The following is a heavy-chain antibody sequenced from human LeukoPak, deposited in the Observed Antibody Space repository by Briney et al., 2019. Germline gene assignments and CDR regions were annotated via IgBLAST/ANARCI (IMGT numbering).Heavy chain of an antibody. CDR2: ISGSGGST. D-gene: IGHD3-22*01. V-gene: IGHV3-23*01. Sequence: GGSLRLSCAASGFTFSSDAMSWVRQAPGKGLEWVSAISGSGGSTYYAGSVKGRFTISRDNSKNTLYLQMNSLRAEDTAVYYCAKDLYDSSGYYGGYFDYWGQGILVTVSS. CDR3: AKDLYDSSGYYGGYFDY. CDR1: GFTFSSDA. J-gene: IGHJ4*02.